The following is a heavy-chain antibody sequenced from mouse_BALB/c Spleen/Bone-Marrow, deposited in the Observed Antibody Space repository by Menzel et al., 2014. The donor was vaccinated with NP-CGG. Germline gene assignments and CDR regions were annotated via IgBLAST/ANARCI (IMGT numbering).Heavy chain of an antibody. J-gene: IGHJ4*01. D-gene: IGHD2-3*01. CDR1: GYSFTGYT. Sequence: VQLQQPGPELVKPGDSMKISCKASGYSFTGYTMNWVKQSHGKNLEWIGLINPYNGGTSYNQKFKGKATLTVDKSSSTAYMELLSLTSEDSAVYYCARGGYSHYYAMDYWGQGTSVTVSS. CDR2: INPYNGGT. V-gene: IGHV1-18*01. CDR3: ARGGYSHYYAMDY.